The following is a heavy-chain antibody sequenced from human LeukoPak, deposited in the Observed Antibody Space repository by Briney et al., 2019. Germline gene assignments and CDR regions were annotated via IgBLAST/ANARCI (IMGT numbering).Heavy chain of an antibody. J-gene: IGHJ6*02. CDR3: AREDPQTTVPEGMDV. V-gene: IGHV4-59*01. CDR1: GGSISYYY. D-gene: IGHD4-17*01. Sequence: TETLSLTCTVSGGSISYYYWSWIRQSPGKGLEWIGYIYYSGTTNYNPSLKSRVTISVDTSKNQFSLQLRSVTAADTAVYYCAREDPQTTVPEGMDVWGQGTTVTVSS. CDR2: IYYSGTT.